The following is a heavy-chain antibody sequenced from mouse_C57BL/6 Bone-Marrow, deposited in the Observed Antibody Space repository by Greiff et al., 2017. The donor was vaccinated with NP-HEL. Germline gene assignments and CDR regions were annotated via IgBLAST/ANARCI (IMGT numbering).Heavy chain of an antibody. V-gene: IGHV3-6*01. D-gene: IGHD1-1*02. Sequence: EVKLQESGPGLVKPSQSLSLTCSVTGYSITSGYYWNWIRQFPGNKLEWMGYISYDGSNNYNPSLKNRISITRDTSKNQFFLKLNSVTTEDTATYYCARERWAAYWGQGTLVTVSA. CDR1: GYSITSGYY. CDR2: ISYDGSN. J-gene: IGHJ3*01. CDR3: ARERWAAY.